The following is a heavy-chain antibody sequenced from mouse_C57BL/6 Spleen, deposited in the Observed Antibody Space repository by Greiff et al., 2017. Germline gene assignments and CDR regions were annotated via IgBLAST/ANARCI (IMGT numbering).Heavy chain of an antibody. CDR2: IDPETGGT. CDR3: TRSVLRLHSLDD. J-gene: IGHJ4*01. D-gene: IGHD3-2*02. CDR1: GYTFTDYE. V-gene: IGHV1-15*01. Sequence: VKLMESGAELVRPGASVTLSCKASGYTFTDYEMHWVKQTPVHGLEWIGVIDPETGGTAYNQKFKGKAILNADKSSSTAYMELRSLTSEDSAVYYCTRSVLRLHSLDDWGQGTSVTVSS.